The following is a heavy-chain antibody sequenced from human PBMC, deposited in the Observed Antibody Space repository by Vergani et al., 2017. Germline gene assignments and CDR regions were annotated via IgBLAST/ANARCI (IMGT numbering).Heavy chain of an antibody. D-gene: IGHD6-6*01. CDR1: GFTFSGHW. CDR3: VRRPRGPWNFDL. V-gene: IGHV3-7*01. Sequence: EVQLMESGGGLVQSGGSLRLSCEASGFTFSGHWMSWVRQAPGKGLEWLAKVNQDASQSYYVDSVKGRFTISRDNAKTSLYLQMNSLRAEDTAVYYCVRRPRGPWNFDLWGRGTLITVSS. CDR2: VNQDASQS. J-gene: IGHJ2*01.